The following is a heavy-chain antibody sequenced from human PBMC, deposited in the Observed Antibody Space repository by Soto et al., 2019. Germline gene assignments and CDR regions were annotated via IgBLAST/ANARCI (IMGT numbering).Heavy chain of an antibody. V-gene: IGHV3-23*04. CDR1: GFTFSEYA. CDR3: EKSFCSSSSCFFLWVDP. CDR2: ISGTGVPT. Sequence: EVQLVESGGGLVQPGGSLRLSCAASGFTFSEYAMSWVRQAPGKGLEWLALISGTGVPTLYAGSVKGRFSVSRDNSKNTLVLEMNDLRVDDTATYYCEKSFCSSSSCFFLWVDPWGPGTLVTVSS. J-gene: IGHJ5*02. D-gene: IGHD2-2*01.